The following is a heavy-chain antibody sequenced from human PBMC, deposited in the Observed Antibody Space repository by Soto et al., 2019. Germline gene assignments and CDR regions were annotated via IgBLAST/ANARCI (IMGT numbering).Heavy chain of an antibody. J-gene: IGHJ6*02. CDR1: GFTFSYYY. D-gene: IGHD6-13*01. CDR2: ISSSGSTI. V-gene: IGHV3-11*01. CDR3: AREDGAAGTKLKKYYYYGMDV. Sequence: GGSLRLSCAASGFTFSYYYMSWIRQSPGKGLEWVSYISSSGSTIYYADSVKGRFTISRDNAKNSLYLQMNSLRAEDTAVYYCAREDGAAGTKLKKYYYYGMDVWGQGTTVTVSS.